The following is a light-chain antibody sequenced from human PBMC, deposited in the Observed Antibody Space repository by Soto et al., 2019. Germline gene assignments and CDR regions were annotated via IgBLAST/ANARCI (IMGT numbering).Light chain of an antibody. J-gene: IGLJ2*01. V-gene: IGLV2-14*03. Sequence: QSALTQPASVSGSPGQSITISCTGASSDIGAYNFVSWYQQHPGKAPKLMLYDVNIRPSGVSNRFSGSKSGNTASLTISGLKAEDEAGYYCTSWTTSTTMIFGGGTQLTVL. CDR2: DVN. CDR1: SSDIGAYNF. CDR3: TSWTTSTTMI.